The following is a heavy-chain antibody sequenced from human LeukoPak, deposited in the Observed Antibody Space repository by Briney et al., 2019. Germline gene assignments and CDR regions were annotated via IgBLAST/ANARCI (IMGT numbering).Heavy chain of an antibody. CDR2: IYHTGST. CDR1: GGSVSSGSYY. CDR3: ARGDGSGSGRWFDP. Sequence: SETLSLTCTVSGGSVSSGSYYWSWIRQPPGEGLEWIEYIYHTGSTYYNPSLKGRVTISVDRSKNQFSLNLNFVTAADTALYYCARGDGSGSGRWFDPWGQGTLITVSS. D-gene: IGHD3-10*01. V-gene: IGHV4-30-2*01. J-gene: IGHJ5*02.